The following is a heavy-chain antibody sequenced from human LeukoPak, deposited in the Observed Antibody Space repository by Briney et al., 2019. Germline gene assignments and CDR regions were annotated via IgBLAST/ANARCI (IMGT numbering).Heavy chain of an antibody. V-gene: IGHV4-30-4*07. CDR2: IYDSGST. CDR1: GGSISSGGYS. J-gene: IGHJ5*02. D-gene: IGHD6-13*01. Sequence: SETLSLTCAVSGGSISSGGYSWSWIRQPPGKGLEWIGYIYDSGSTYYNPSLKSRVTISVDTSKNQFSLKLSSVTAADTAVYYCARDGSNWGHWFDPWGQGTLVTVSS. CDR3: ARDGSNWGHWFDP.